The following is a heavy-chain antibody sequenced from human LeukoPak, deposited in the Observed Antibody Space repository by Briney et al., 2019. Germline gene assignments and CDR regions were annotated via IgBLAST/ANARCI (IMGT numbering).Heavy chain of an antibody. Sequence: PSETLSLTCTVSGGSISSYYWSWIRQPPGKGLEWIGYIYYSGSTNYNSSLKSRVTISVDTSKNQFSPKLSSVTAADTAVYYCARDKGGATDIWGQGTMVTVSS. CDR2: IYYSGST. D-gene: IGHD4/OR15-4a*01. CDR1: GGSISSYY. V-gene: IGHV4-59*01. J-gene: IGHJ3*02. CDR3: ARDKGGATDI.